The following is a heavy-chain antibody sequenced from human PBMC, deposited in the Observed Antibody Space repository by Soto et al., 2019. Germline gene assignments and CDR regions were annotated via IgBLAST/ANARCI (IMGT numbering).Heavy chain of an antibody. V-gene: IGHV3-23*01. J-gene: IGHJ4*02. CDR2: ISDSGGST. CDR1: GSTFSSDD. Sequence: EVHLLEYGGGLVQPGGSLRLSCVVSGSTFSSDDMSWVRQAPGRGLEWVSGISDSGGSTYYADSVKGRFTISRDNAKNTLYLQMKSRRVEDTALYYCAKDGGWSLAVAGLFDYWGPGTQVTVSS. CDR3: AKDGGWSLAVAGLFDY. D-gene: IGHD6-19*01.